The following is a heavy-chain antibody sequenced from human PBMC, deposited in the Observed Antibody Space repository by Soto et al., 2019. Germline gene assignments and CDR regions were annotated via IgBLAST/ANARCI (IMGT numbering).Heavy chain of an antibody. Sequence: SETLSLTCTVSGGSISSYYWSWIRQPPGKGLEWIGYIYYSGSTDYNPSLKSRVTISFDASKNQISLQVRSATAADAAVYYCARDLKEYCSDGKCNWFDPWGQGTLVTVSS. CDR1: GGSISSYY. D-gene: IGHD2-15*01. CDR2: IYYSGST. J-gene: IGHJ5*02. CDR3: ARDLKEYCSDGKCNWFDP. V-gene: IGHV4-59*01.